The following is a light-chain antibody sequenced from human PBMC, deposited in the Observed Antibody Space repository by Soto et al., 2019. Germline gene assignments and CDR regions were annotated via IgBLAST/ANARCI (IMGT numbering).Light chain of an antibody. CDR3: SSYAGSYILGV. V-gene: IGLV2-11*01. Sequence: QSALAQPRSVSGSPGQSVTLSCTGTSSDVGGYDFVYWYQQYPGKSPKLIIFDVTERTSGVPDRFSGSKSGNSDSLTISGLQAEDEADYYCSSYAGSYILGVFGGGTKVTVL. CDR2: DVT. CDR1: SSDVGGYDF. J-gene: IGLJ3*02.